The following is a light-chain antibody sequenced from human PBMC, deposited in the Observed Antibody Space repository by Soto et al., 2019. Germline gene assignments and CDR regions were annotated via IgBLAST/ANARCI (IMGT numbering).Light chain of an antibody. V-gene: IGKV1-39*01. CDR2: DAS. CDR1: QRISNF. J-gene: IGKJ1*01. CDR3: QQSYGTPWT. Sequence: DIQMTQSPSSLSASVGDRVTITCRASQRISNFLNCYLQKPGQAPKLLIFDASNLQSGVPSRFSGSGSGTDFTLTISTLQPEDFATYYCQQSYGTPWTFGQGTEV.